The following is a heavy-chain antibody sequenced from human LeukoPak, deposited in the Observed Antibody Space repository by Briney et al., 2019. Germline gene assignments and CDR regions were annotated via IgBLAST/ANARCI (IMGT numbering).Heavy chain of an antibody. V-gene: IGHV4-39*01. D-gene: IGHD4-11*01. Sequence: SSETLSLTCTVSGGSISSSSYYWGWIRQPPGKGLEWIGSIYYSGSTYYNPSLKSRVTISVDTSKNQFSLKLSSVTAADTAVYYCARRPTDSNYQPGIDYWGQGTLVTVSS. CDR3: ARRPTDSNYQPGIDY. CDR2: IYYSGST. J-gene: IGHJ4*02. CDR1: GGSISSSSYY.